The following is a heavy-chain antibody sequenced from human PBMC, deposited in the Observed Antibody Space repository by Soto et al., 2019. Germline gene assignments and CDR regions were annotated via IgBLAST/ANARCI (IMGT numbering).Heavy chain of an antibody. D-gene: IGHD6-19*01. Sequence: LRLSCAASGFTVSSNYMSWVRQSPCKVLDLVSFIYSCGSTYYADSVKGRFTISRDNSKNTLYLQMNSLRAEDTAVYYCARDLNSSGWYLLSSLNYYYYYGMDVWGQGTTVTVSS. CDR1: GFTVSSNY. CDR2: IYSCGST. V-gene: IGHV3-53*01. J-gene: IGHJ6*02. CDR3: ARDLNSSGWYLLSSLNYYYYYGMDV.